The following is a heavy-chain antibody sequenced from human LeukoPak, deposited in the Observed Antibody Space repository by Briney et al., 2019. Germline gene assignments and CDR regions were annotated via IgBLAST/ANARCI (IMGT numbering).Heavy chain of an antibody. D-gene: IGHD3-9*01. J-gene: IGHJ4*02. CDR1: GGSISSYY. Sequence: SETLSLTCTVSGGSISSYYWSWIRQPPGKGLEWIGYIYYSGSTNYNPSLKSRVTISVDTSKNQFSLKLSSVTAADTAVYYCARSKDTLTGYCFDYWGQGTLVTVSS. CDR2: IYYSGST. V-gene: IGHV4-59*01. CDR3: ARSKDTLTGYCFDY.